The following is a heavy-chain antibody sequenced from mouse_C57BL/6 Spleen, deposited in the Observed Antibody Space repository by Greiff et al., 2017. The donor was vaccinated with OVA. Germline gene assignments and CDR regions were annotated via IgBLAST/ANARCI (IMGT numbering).Heavy chain of an antibody. CDR3: ARAHYGYDRAMDY. CDR2: ISYDGSN. J-gene: IGHJ4*01. Sequence: EVQRVESGPGLVKPSQSLSLTCSVTGYSITSGYYWNWIRQFPGNKLEWMGYISYDGSNNYNPSLKNRISITRDTSKNQFFLKLNSVTTEDTATYYCARAHYGYDRAMDYWGQGTSVTVSS. V-gene: IGHV3-6*01. CDR1: GYSITSGYY. D-gene: IGHD2-2*01.